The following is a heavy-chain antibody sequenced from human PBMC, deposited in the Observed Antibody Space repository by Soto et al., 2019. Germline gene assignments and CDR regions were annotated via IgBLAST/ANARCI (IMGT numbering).Heavy chain of an antibody. D-gene: IGHD1-20*01. CDR1: VCSLTSSRGY. CDR3: VRLTSRITAASHGRSNWLVP. V-gene: IGHV4-39*01. Sequence: PSETLSVTCPVYVCSLTSSRGYWGGMLQPPGKGLEWIGDIYHTGTTYYNPSLKSRVTIYVDTSTEQFSLKLSSVTAADTAMYYCVRLTSRITAASHGRSNWLVPWAPGTMVTLSS. J-gene: IGHJ5*02. CDR2: IYHTGTT.